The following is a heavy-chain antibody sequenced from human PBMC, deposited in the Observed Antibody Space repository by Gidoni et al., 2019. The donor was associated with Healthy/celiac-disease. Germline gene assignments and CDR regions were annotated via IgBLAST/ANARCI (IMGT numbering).Heavy chain of an antibody. D-gene: IGHD1-26*01. V-gene: IGHV4-59*01. CDR2: IYYSGST. CDR1: GGSISSYY. J-gene: IGHJ4*02. CDR3: ARRGNPHYYFDY. Sequence: QVQLQESGPGLVKPSETLSLTCTVPGGSISSYYWSWIRQPPGKGLEWIGYIYYSGSTNYNPSLKSRVTISVDTSKNQFSLKLSSVTAADTAVYYCARRGNPHYYFDYWGQGTLVTVSS.